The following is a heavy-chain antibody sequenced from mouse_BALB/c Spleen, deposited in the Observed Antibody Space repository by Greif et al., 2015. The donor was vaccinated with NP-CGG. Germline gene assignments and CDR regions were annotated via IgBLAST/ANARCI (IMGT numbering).Heavy chain of an antibody. D-gene: IGHD1-1*01. Sequence: VQLQQSGAELVRPGTSVKISCKASGYTFTNYWLGWVKQRPGHGLEWIGDIYPGGGYTNYNEKFKGKATLTADTSSSTAYMQLSSLTSEDSAVYFCARSGIRLGSSYSYWYFDVWGAGTTVTVSS. J-gene: IGHJ1*01. CDR3: ARSGIRLGSSYSYWYFDV. CDR2: IYPGGGYT. CDR1: GYTFTNYW. V-gene: IGHV1-63*02.